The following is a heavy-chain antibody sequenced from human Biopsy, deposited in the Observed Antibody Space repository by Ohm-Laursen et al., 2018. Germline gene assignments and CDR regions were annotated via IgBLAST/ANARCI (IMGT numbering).Heavy chain of an antibody. V-gene: IGHV3-73*01. D-gene: IGHD5-12*01. J-gene: IGHJ4*02. CDR3: TRSAGYGYDY. CDR2: IKKKSNNDAT. CDR1: GFNLSAFA. Sequence: SLRLPCAASGFNLSAFALHWVRQASGRGLEWVGRIKKKSNNDATAYAESMKGRFSIFRDDSKSTFFLQMNSLKIEDTAVYFCTRSAGYGYDYWGQGILVTVSS.